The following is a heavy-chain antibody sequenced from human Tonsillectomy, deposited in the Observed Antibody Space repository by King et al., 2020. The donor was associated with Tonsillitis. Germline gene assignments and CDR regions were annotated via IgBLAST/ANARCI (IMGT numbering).Heavy chain of an antibody. CDR1: GFSFSTYW. Sequence: VQLVQSGAEVKKPGESLKISCKGSGFSFSTYWIAWVRQMPGKGLEWMGIIDPGDSDTRYSPSFQGQVTISADKSISTAYLQWSSLKASDTAMYYCARRRETYYYDSSGYYPKWFDSWGQGTLVAVAS. D-gene: IGHD3-22*01. J-gene: IGHJ5*01. CDR2: IDPGDSDT. V-gene: IGHV5-51*03. CDR3: ARRRETYYYDSSGYYPKWFDS.